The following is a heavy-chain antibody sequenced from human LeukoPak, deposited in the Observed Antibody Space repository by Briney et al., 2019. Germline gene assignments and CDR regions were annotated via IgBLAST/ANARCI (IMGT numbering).Heavy chain of an antibody. Sequence: SQTLSLTCAVSGASISSGGYSWSWIRQPPGKGLECIGYIYHSGSTYYSPSLESRVTISVDRSKNQFSLKLTSVTAADTAVYYCASSQAYPNWFDPWGQGTLVTVSS. J-gene: IGHJ5*02. CDR1: GASISSGGYS. CDR2: IYHSGST. V-gene: IGHV4-30-2*01. D-gene: IGHD3-16*01. CDR3: ASSQAYPNWFDP.